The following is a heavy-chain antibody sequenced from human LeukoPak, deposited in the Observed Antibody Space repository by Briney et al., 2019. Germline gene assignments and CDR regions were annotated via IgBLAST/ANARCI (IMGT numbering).Heavy chain of an antibody. D-gene: IGHD1-26*01. V-gene: IGHV3-7*01. CDR3: ATYSGPDKWDASDM. CDR1: GFTFSSYA. Sequence: PGGSLRLSCAASGFTFSSYAMTWVRQAPGKGLEWVATIRVDGSTEYPVDSMKGRFTISRDNAKNSLHLQMNSLRADDTAVYYCATYSGPDKWDASDMWGQGTLVTVSS. CDR2: IRVDGSTE. J-gene: IGHJ3*02.